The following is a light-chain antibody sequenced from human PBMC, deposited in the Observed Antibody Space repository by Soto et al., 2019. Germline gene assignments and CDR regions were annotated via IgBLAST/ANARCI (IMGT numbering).Light chain of an antibody. V-gene: IGKV1-5*01. CDR2: DAS. CDR1: QSISSW. CDR3: QQYNGYSWT. J-gene: IGKJ1*01. Sequence: DIPMTQSPSTLSASVGDRVTITCRASQSISSWLAWYQQKPGKAPKLLIFDASSFESGVPSRFSGSGSGTEFTLTITGLQPDDFATYYCQQYNGYSWTFGQGTKVDIK.